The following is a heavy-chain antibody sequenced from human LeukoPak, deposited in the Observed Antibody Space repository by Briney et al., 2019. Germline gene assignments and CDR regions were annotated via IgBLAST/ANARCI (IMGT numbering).Heavy chain of an antibody. D-gene: IGHD3-9*01. Sequence: SQTLSLTCAISGDSVSSNSAAWHWIRQSPSRGLEWLGRTYYRSKWYNDYAVSVKSRITINPDTSKNQFSLQLNSVTSEDTAAYYCARARGLYYDIWTGPRWAFDIWGQGTMVTVSS. CDR3: ARARGLYYDIWTGPRWAFDI. V-gene: IGHV6-1*01. CDR2: TYYRSKWYN. CDR1: GDSVSSNSAA. J-gene: IGHJ3*02.